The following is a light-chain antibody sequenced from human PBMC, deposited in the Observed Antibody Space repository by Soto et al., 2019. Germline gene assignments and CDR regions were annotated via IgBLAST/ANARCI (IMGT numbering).Light chain of an antibody. CDR2: GAS. CDR3: QKYGDSSIT. Sequence: PGHRAHLSCRFSQSVSGDYLAWYQQKSGQAPRLLIYGASSRATDVPDRFSGSGSGTDFALTISRQEPDDFAVYYCQKYGDSSITFGRGTRLEIK. CDR1: QSVSGDY. V-gene: IGKV3-20*01. J-gene: IGKJ5*01.